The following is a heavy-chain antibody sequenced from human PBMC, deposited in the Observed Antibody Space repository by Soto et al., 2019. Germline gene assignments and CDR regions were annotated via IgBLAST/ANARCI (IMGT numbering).Heavy chain of an antibody. CDR1: GYTFTGYY. Sequence: QVQLVQSGAEVKKPGASVKVSCKASGYTFTGYYMHWVRQAPGQGLEWMGWINPNSGDTNYAQKFQGRVTMTRDTSISTAYMELSRLRSDDTAVYYCARDWVQLERRFTFQTNDYWGQGTLVTVSS. J-gene: IGHJ4*02. CDR3: ARDWVQLERRFTFQTNDY. CDR2: INPNSGDT. D-gene: IGHD1-1*01. V-gene: IGHV1-2*02.